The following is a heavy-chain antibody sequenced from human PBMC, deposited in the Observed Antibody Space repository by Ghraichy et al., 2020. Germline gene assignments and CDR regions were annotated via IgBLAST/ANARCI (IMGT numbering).Heavy chain of an antibody. J-gene: IGHJ4*02. D-gene: IGHD2-2*02. Sequence: SENLSLTCTVSGGSISSYYWNWIRQPAGKGLEWIGRVYTSGGTNYNPSLKSRVTISVDTSKSQFSLKVTSVTAADTAVYYCARTSLNCSTTSCYTFDYWGQGTLVTVSS. CDR3: ARTSLNCSTTSCYTFDY. CDR1: GGSISSYY. CDR2: VYTSGGT. V-gene: IGHV4-4*07.